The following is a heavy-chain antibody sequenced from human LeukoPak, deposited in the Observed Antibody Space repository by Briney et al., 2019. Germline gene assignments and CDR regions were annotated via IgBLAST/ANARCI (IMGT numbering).Heavy chain of an antibody. CDR3: ARGLIAAAGTIWYFDL. Sequence: SETLSLTCAGYGGPFSGYYWSWIPQPPGKGLEWVGEINHSGSTNYNPSLKSRVTISVDTSKDQFSLKLSSVTGADTAVYYCARGLIAAAGTIWYFDLWGRGTLVTVSS. CDR1: GGPFSGYY. D-gene: IGHD6-13*01. CDR2: INHSGST. V-gene: IGHV4-34*01. J-gene: IGHJ2*01.